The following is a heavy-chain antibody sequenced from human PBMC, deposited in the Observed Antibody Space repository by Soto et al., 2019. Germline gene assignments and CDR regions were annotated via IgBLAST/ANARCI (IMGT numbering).Heavy chain of an antibody. D-gene: IGHD2-2*01. CDR1: GYSISSGYY. CDR2: IYHSGST. J-gene: IGHJ6*02. CDR3: ARDGGKRYCSSTSCLYGMDV. V-gene: IGHV4-38-2*02. Sequence: LSLTCAVSGYSISSGYYWGWIRQPPGKGLEWIGSIYHSGSTYYNPSLKSRVTISVDTSKNQFSLKLSSVTAADTAVYYCARDGGKRYCSSTSCLYGMDVWGQGTTVTVSS.